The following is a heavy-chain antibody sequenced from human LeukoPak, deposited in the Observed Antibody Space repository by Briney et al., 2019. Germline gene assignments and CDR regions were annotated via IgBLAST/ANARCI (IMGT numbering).Heavy chain of an antibody. CDR1: GYSFTSYW. CDR2: IYPGDSDT. V-gene: IGHV5-51*01. D-gene: IGHD2-2*01. J-gene: IGHJ3*02. Sequence: GESLKISCKGSGYSFTSYWIGWVRQMPGKGVEGMGIIYPGDSDTRYSPSLQGQVTISADKSISTAYLQWSSLKASDTAMYYCAYCSSTSCSDAFDIWGQGTMVTVSS. CDR3: AYCSSTSCSDAFDI.